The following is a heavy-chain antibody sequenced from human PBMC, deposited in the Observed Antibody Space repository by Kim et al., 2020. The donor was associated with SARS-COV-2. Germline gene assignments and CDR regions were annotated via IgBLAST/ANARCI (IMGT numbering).Heavy chain of an antibody. CDR1: NGSVSGGSYY. CDR2: IYYSGST. CDR3: ARLYDSSGYYRWYFDL. V-gene: IGHV4-39*01. J-gene: IGHJ2*01. D-gene: IGHD3-22*01. Sequence: SETLSLTCTVSNGSVSGGSYYWGWIRQPPGKGLEWIGSIYYSGSTYDNPSLRSRVTISMDRSKNQFSLRLNSVTAADTAVYYCARLYDSSGYYRWYFDLWGRGTLVTVSS.